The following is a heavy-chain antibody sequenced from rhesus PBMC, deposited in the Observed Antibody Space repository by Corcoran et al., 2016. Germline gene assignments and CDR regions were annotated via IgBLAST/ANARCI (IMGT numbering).Heavy chain of an antibody. CDR2: ISPSKGNS. J-gene: IGHJ4*01. V-gene: IGHV1S9*01. CDR3: ARSPSGYSYSFCDY. Sequence: QVQLVQSGAEVKKPGASVKLSCKASGYTFTSYYINWLRQATEQVPDCMGWISPSKGNSGYSQKVQGRGTMTRDTSTRAAYMKLNSLRSEDTAVYYCARSPSGYSYSFCDYWGQGVLVTVSS. D-gene: IGHD5-24*01. CDR1: GYTFTSYY.